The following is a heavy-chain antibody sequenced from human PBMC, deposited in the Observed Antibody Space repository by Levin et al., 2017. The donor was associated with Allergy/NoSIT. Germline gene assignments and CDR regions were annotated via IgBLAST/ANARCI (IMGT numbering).Heavy chain of an antibody. V-gene: IGHV4-30-4*01. J-gene: IGHJ2*01. Sequence: SETLSLTCTVSGGSISSGDYYWSWIRQPPGKGLEWIGYIYYSGSTYYNPSLKSRVTISVDTSKNQFSLKLSSVTAADTAVYYCAREDIVATISDWYFDLWGRGTLVTVSS. D-gene: IGHD5-12*01. CDR3: AREDIVATISDWYFDL. CDR1: GGSISSGDYY. CDR2: IYYSGST.